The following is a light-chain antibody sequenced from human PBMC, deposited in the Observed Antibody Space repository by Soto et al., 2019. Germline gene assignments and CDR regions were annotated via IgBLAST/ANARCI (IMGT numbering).Light chain of an antibody. V-gene: IGLV4-69*01. Sequence: QSVLTQSPSASASLGASVNLTCTLSSGHSSYAIAWHQQQPEKGPRYLMKLNSDGSHSKGDGIPDRFSGSSSGAERYLTISSHQSEDEADYYCQTWGTGAWVFGGGTQLTVL. J-gene: IGLJ3*02. CDR2: LNSDGSH. CDR3: QTWGTGAWV. CDR1: SGHSSYA.